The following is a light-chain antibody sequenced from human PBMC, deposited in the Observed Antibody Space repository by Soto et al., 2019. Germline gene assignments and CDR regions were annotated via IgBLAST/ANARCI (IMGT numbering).Light chain of an antibody. CDR3: HQRSKWPLT. J-gene: IGKJ4*01. CDR2: DAS. V-gene: IGKV3-11*01. Sequence: EIVLTQSPGTLSLSPGERAPLSCRARQSLSNNIYLAWYQQKPGQAPRLLIYDASNRATDIPDRFSGSGSGTDFTLTISSLDPEDFAVYYCHQRSKWPLTFGGGTKVDI. CDR1: QSLSNNIY.